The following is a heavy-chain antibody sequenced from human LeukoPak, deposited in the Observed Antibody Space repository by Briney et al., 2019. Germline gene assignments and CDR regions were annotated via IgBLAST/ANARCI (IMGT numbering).Heavy chain of an antibody. CDR1: GYSFNTYW. CDR3: ARASRDGYNQNFDH. D-gene: IGHD5-24*01. V-gene: IGHV5-51*01. CDR2: IYPGDSDT. J-gene: IGHJ4*02. Sequence: HGESLKISCRGSGYSFNTYWIGWVRQMPGKGLEWMGIIYPGDSDTRYSPSFQGQVTISADSSTSTAYLQWSSLRASDTAMYYCARASRDGYNQNFDHWGQGTLVTVSS.